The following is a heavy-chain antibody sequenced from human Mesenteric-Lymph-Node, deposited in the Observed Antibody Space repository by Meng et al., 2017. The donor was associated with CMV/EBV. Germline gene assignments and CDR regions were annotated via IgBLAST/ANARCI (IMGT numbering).Heavy chain of an antibody. CDR1: RFTFSSYS. Sequence: GESLKISCAASRFTFSSYSSYTMNWVRQAPGRGLEWVSSISRSSTYIYYADSVKGRFTVSRDNAKNALYLQMNSLRAEDTAVYYCAILATAASDDYWGQGTLVTVSS. D-gene: IGHD6-13*01. J-gene: IGHJ4*02. V-gene: IGHV3-21*06. CDR3: AILATAASDDY. CDR2: ISRSSTYI.